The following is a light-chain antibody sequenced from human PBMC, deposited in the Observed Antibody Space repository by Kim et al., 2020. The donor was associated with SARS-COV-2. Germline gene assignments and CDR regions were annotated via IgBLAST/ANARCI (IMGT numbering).Light chain of an antibody. CDR1: SLRSYY. V-gene: IGLV3-19*01. Sequence: AVDQTVRYTCQGDSLRSYYASWYQQKPGQAPVLVIYGKNNRPSGIPDRFSGSSSGNTASLTITGAQAEDEADYYCNSRDSSGNHLVFGGGTQLTVL. CDR3: NSRDSSGNHLV. CDR2: GKN. J-gene: IGLJ2*01.